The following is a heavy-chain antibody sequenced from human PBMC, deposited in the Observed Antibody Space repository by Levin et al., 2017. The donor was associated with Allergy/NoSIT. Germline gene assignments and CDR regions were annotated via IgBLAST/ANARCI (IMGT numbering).Heavy chain of an antibody. CDR1: GFTFSSYA. CDR2: IYGSDGSK. CDR3: AKVGSPGWLVQARLGYGMDV. V-gene: IGHV3-23*01. D-gene: IGHD3-10*01. J-gene: IGHJ6*02. Sequence: GGSLRLSCAASGFTFSSYAMSWVRQAPGKGLEWVSGIYGSDGSKYYADSVKGRFTISRDNSKTTLYLQKNSLKVEDTAVYYCAKVGSPGWLVQARLGYGMDVWGQGTTVTVSS.